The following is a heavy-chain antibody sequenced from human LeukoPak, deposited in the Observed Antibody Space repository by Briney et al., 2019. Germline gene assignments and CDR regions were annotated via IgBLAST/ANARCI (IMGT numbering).Heavy chain of an antibody. D-gene: IGHD2-2*02. CDR2: IYYSGST. J-gene: IGHJ4*02. CDR1: GGSISSYY. Sequence: ASETLSLTCTVSGGSISSYYWSWIRQPPVKGLEWIGYIYYSGSTNYNPSLKSRVTISVDTSKNQFSLKLSSVTAADTAVYYCARESTVVPAAIDYWGQGTLVTVSS. V-gene: IGHV4-59*01. CDR3: ARESTVVPAAIDY.